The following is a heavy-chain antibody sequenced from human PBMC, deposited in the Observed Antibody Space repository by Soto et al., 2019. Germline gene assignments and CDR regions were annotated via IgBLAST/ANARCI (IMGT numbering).Heavy chain of an antibody. CDR2: IRSKGNNYAT. CDR1: GFSFSGSA. V-gene: IGHV3-73*01. J-gene: IGHJ4*02. D-gene: IGHD3-22*01. Sequence: GGSLRLSCAASGFSFSGSAMHWVRQASGKGLEWVGRIRSKGNNYATVYAASVKGMFTISRDDSKNTAYLQMNSLKTDDTAVYYCTKLVDTVTIVEAFDYWGQGTLVTVSS. CDR3: TKLVDTVTIVEAFDY.